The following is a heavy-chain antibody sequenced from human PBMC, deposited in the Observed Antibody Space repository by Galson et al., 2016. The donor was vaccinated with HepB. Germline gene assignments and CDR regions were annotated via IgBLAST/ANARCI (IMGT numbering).Heavy chain of an antibody. J-gene: IGHJ3*02. Sequence: SLRLSCAASGFTFSSYSMHWVRQAPGKRLEYVSGINSNGGRTYYPDPVKGRCTLSRDNSKNTVYLQMSSLRIEDTAVYFCVKEGYQELSDGAFDIWGQGTMVTVSS. CDR3: VKEGYQELSDGAFDI. V-gene: IGHV3-64D*06. CDR1: GFTFSSYS. D-gene: IGHD2-2*01. CDR2: INSNGGRT.